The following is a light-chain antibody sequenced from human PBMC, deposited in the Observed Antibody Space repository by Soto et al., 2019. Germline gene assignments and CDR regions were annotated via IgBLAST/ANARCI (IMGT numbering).Light chain of an antibody. J-gene: IGKJ5*01. CDR3: QQATRWPIT. V-gene: IGKV2-30*01. Sequence: DVVMTQSPLSLPVTLGQPASISCRSNQSLVYNAGIAYFSWFQQRPGRSPRLLIYKVSNLDSGVPARFSGSGSGTDFALKISRVEADDVGVYYCQQATRWPITFGQGTRLEIK. CDR2: KVS. CDR1: QSLVYNAGIAY.